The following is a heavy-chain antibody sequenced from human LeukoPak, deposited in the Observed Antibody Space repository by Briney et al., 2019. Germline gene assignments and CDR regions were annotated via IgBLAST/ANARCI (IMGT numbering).Heavy chain of an antibody. V-gene: IGHV1-2*02. D-gene: IGHD3-3*01. Sequence: GASVKVSCKASGYTFTGYYMHWVRQAPGQGLEWMGWINPNSGGTNYAQKFQGRVTMTRDTSISTAYMELSRLRSDDTAVYYCTRTAQKITILGVVINYYYYYYMDVWGKGTTVTVSS. CDR3: TRTAQKITILGVVINYYYYYYMDV. J-gene: IGHJ6*03. CDR2: INPNSGGT. CDR1: GYTFTGYY.